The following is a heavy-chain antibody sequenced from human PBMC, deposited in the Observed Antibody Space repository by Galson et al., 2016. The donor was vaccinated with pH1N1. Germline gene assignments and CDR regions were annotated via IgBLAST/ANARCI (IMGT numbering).Heavy chain of an antibody. V-gene: IGHV1-46*01. CDR1: GYSVTRYY. J-gene: IGHJ4*02. Sequence: SCNAAGYSVTRYYMHWVRQAPGQGLEWMGIIDPSDGTTTYSQKFQGRISLTRDTSKKSVHMELTTLRQDDSATYFCARRYCFDYWGQGTLVTVSS. CDR2: IDPSDGTT. CDR3: ARRYCFDY.